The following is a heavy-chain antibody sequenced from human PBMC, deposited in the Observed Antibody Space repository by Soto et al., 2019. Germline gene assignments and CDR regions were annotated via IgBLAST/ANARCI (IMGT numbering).Heavy chain of an antibody. J-gene: IGHJ6*02. D-gene: IGHD1-1*01. V-gene: IGHV3-30-3*01. CDR2: ISYDGSNK. CDR1: GFTFSSYA. Sequence: VQLVESGGGVVQPGRFLRLSCAASGFTFSSYAMHWVRQAPGKGLEWVAVISYDGSNKYYADSVKGRFTISRDNSKNTLYLQMNSLRAEDTAVYYCARDLRDGYNSYYYYYGMDVWGQGTTVTVSS. CDR3: ARDLRDGYNSYYYYYGMDV.